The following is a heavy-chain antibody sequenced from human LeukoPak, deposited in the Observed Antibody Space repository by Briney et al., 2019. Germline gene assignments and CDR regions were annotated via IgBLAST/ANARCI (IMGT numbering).Heavy chain of an antibody. CDR3: AREAPSTKLRYMDV. CDR2: INPNSGGT. CDR1: GYTFTGYY. V-gene: IGHV1-2*02. J-gene: IGHJ6*03. D-gene: IGHD2-21*01. Sequence: ASVKVSCTASGYTFTGYYMHWVRQAPGQGLEWMGWINPNSGGTNYAQKFQGRVTMTRDTSISTAYMELSRLRADDTAVYYRAREAPSTKLRYMDVWGKGTTVTVSS.